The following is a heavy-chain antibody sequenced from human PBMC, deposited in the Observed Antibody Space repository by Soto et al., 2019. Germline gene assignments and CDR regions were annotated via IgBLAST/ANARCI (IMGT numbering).Heavy chain of an antibody. Sequence: QVQLQESGPGLVKPSGTLSLTCAVSGGSISSTNWWSWVRQPPGKGLEWIGEVYHSGSANYNPSLKGRVTISVDTSKNQFSLSLSSVTAADTAVYYCASMRGHSSGWYEGWFDPWGQGTLVTVSS. CDR1: GGSISSTNW. V-gene: IGHV4-4*02. CDR2: VYHSGSA. J-gene: IGHJ5*02. CDR3: ASMRGHSSGWYEGWFDP. D-gene: IGHD6-19*01.